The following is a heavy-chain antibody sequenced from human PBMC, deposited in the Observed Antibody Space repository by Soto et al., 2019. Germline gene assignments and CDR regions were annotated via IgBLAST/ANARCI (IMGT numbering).Heavy chain of an antibody. V-gene: IGHV3-23*01. Sequence: EVQLLESGGDVVQPGGSLRLSCEASGITFSSTFMIWVRQAPGKGLEWVSSISGRGDEKHHADSVKGRFTISRDNSKNNPDLQMKTLRGEDAAVYYWAAHPQVANGGQGRGFWGQGTRVTVSS. CDR1: GITFSSTF. J-gene: IGHJ4*02. CDR3: AAHPQVANGGQGRGF. D-gene: IGHD7-27*01. CDR2: ISGRGDEK.